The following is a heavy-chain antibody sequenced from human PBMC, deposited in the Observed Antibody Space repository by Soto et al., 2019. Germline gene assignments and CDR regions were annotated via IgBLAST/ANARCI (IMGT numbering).Heavy chain of an antibody. V-gene: IGHV3-23*01. CDR3: AKGSGGNCYSLFDY. D-gene: IGHD2-15*01. J-gene: IGHJ4*02. Sequence: EVQLLESGGGLVQPGGSLRLSCAASGFTFSSYAMSWVRQAPGKGLEWVSAICGSGGATYYTDSVKGRFTISRDNSKNTLHLQMNNLRAEDTAIYYCAKGSGGNCYSLFDYCGQGTLVTVSS. CDR2: ICGSGGAT. CDR1: GFTFSSYA.